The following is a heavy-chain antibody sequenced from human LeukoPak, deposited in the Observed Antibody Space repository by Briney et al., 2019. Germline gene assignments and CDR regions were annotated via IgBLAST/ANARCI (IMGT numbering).Heavy chain of an antibody. D-gene: IGHD3-22*01. Sequence: QSGGSLRLSCAASGFTFSSYAISWVRQAPGKGLEWVSIVSGSGGTTYYADSVKGRFTISRDNSKNTLHLQMNSLRAEDTAVYYCAKDSSAYHWNYFDCWGQGTLVTVSS. V-gene: IGHV3-23*01. J-gene: IGHJ4*02. CDR3: AKDSSAYHWNYFDC. CDR1: GFTFSSYA. CDR2: VSGSGGTT.